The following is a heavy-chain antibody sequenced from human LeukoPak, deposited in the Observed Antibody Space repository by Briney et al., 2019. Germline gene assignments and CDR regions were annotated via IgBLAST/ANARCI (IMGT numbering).Heavy chain of an antibody. Sequence: PSETLSLTCTVSGGSISSYYWSWIRQPAGKGLEWIGRIYTSGSTNYNPSLKSRVTMSVDTSKNQFSLKLSSATAADTAVYYCARDNPVGYGDYERYFDYWGQGTLVTVSS. CDR1: GGSISSYY. V-gene: IGHV4-4*07. J-gene: IGHJ4*02. D-gene: IGHD4-17*01. CDR2: IYTSGST. CDR3: ARDNPVGYGDYERYFDY.